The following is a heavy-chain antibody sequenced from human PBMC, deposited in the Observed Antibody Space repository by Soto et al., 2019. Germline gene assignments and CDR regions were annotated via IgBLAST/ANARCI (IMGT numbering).Heavy chain of an antibody. Sequence: SETLSLTCTVSGGSSSSGGYYWSWIRQHPGKGLEWIGYSYYSVSTYYNPSLKSRVTISVDTSKKQFSLKVSSVTAADTAVYYRARGIAAGGTTDYWGQGTLVTVSS. D-gene: IGHD6-13*01. CDR1: GGSSSSGGYY. CDR3: ARGIAAGGTTDY. CDR2: SYYSVST. V-gene: IGHV4-31*03. J-gene: IGHJ4*02.